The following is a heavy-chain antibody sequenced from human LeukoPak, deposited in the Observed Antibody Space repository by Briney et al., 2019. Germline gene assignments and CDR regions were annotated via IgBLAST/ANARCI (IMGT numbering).Heavy chain of an antibody. V-gene: IGHV3-23*01. CDR1: GFTFSSYA. CDR2: ISGSGGST. J-gene: IGHJ4*02. D-gene: IGHD3-22*01. Sequence: PGGSLRLSCAASGFTFSSYAMGWVRQAPGKGLEWVSAISGSGGSTYYADSVKGRFTISRDNSKNTLYLQMNSLRAEDTAVYYCAKEYYYDSSGYRAHYWGQGTLVTVSS. CDR3: AKEYYYDSSGYRAHY.